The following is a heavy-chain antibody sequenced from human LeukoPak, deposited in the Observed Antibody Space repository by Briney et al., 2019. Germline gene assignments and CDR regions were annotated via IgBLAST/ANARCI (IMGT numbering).Heavy chain of an antibody. J-gene: IGHJ4*02. CDR2: IYYSGST. V-gene: IGHV4-59*12. CDR3: ARERRALSIAARPKDINWGTTSDY. Sequence: SQTLSLTCTVSGGSISSYYWSWIRQPPGKGLEWIGYIYYSGSTNYNPSLKSRVTISVDTSKNQFSLKLSSVTAADTAVYYCARERRALSIAARPKDINWGTTSDYWGQGTLVTVSS. CDR1: GGSISSYY. D-gene: IGHD6-6*01.